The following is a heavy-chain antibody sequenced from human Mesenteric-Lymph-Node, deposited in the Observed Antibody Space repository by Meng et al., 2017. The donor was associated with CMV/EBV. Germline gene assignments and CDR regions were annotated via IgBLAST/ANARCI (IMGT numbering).Heavy chain of an antibody. D-gene: IGHD3-10*01. CDR2: IKSKTDGGTT. V-gene: IGHV3-15*01. Sequence: VSSARMSWVRQAPGKGLEWVGRIKSKTDGGTTEYAAPVKGRFTISRDDSKNTLYLQMNSLKVEDTAVYYCTTDMMWFGDLSSGFDYWGQGTLVTVSS. J-gene: IGHJ4*02. CDR3: TTDMMWFGDLSSGFDY. CDR1: VSSAR.